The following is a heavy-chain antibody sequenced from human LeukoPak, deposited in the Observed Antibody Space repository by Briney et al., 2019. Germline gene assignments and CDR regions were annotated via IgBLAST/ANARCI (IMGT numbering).Heavy chain of an antibody. CDR2: ISGSGSST. CDR3: AKLGGIAAAGASAHHDY. Sequence: GGSLRLSRAASGFTFSSYAMSWVRQAPGKGLEWVSAISGSGSSTYYGGFVRGRFAISRDNSKNTLYLQMNSLRAEDTAVYYCAKLGGIAAAGASAHHDYWGQGTLVTVSS. V-gene: IGHV3-23*01. J-gene: IGHJ4*02. D-gene: IGHD6-13*01. CDR1: GFTFSSYA.